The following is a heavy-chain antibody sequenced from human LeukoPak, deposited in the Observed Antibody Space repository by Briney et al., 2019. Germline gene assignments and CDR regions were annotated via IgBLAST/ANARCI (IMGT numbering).Heavy chain of an antibody. CDR1: GGTFSSYA. J-gene: IGHJ4*02. D-gene: IGHD4-17*01. CDR2: IIPIFGTA. CDR3: ATPWDYGDYRLPFDY. Sequence: SVKVSCTASGGTFSSYAISWVRQAPGQGLEWMGGIIPIFGTANYAQKFQGRVTITADKSTSTAYMELSSLRSEDTAVYYCATPWDYGDYRLPFDYWGQGTLVTVSS. V-gene: IGHV1-69*06.